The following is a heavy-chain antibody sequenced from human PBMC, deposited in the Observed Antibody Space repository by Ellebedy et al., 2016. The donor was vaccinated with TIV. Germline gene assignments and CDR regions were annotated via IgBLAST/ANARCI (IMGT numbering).Heavy chain of an antibody. CDR2: INGYNGHP. V-gene: IGHV1-18*04. D-gene: IGHD2-8*01. J-gene: IGHJ6*02. CDR3: ARDVRADPHILTYEVRLFYGMDV. CDR1: GYTFTNYG. Sequence: AASVKVSCKASGYTFTNYGINWVRQAPGQGLEWMAWINGYNGHPIYAQPLQGRITTTIDTPTTTAYMELRSLTSDDTAVYYCARDVRADPHILTYEVRLFYGMDVWGQGTTVTVSS.